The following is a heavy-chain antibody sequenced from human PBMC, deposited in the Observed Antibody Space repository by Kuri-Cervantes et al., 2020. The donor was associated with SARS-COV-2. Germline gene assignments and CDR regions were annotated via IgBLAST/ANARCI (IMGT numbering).Heavy chain of an antibody. Sequence: SEIRSLTGTVSGCPMSSISYYWGGIRQPPGKGLEWIGSIYYSGSTYYNPSLKSRVTIFVDTSKNQFSLQLSSVTAADTAVYYCARHVYRLRLGELSPTDYWGQGTMVTVSS. CDR2: IYYSGST. CDR3: ARHVYRLRLGELSPTDY. J-gene: IGHJ4*01. D-gene: IGHD3-16*02. V-gene: IGHV4-39*01. CDR1: GCPMSSISYY.